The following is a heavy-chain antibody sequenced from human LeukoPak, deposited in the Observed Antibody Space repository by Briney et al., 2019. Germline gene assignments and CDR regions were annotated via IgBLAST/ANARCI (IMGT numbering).Heavy chain of an antibody. V-gene: IGHV1-46*01. CDR3: ARDQEITISGRRHNRLDP. CDR1: GYTFRSFS. J-gene: IGHJ5*02. D-gene: IGHD3-3*01. Sequence: ASVKVSCKTSGYTFRSFSINWVRQAPGQGLEWMGIINPNVGSTNYAQKFQDRLTMTSDTSTSTVSMELSSLRSEDTAVYFCARDQEITISGRRHNRLDPWGQGTLIIVSS. CDR2: INPNVGST.